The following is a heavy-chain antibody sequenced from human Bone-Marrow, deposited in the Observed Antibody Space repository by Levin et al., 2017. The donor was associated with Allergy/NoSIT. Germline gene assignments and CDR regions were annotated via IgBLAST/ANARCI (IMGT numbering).Heavy chain of an antibody. CDR2: IKSKTDGGTT. V-gene: IGHV3-15*01. CDR1: GFTFSNAW. D-gene: IGHD4-11*01. Sequence: PGESLKISCAASGFTFSNAWMSWVRQAPGKGLEWVGRIKSKTDGGTTDYAAPVKGRFTISRDDSKNTLYLQMNSLKTEDTAVYYCTTDPGFEVTTADYWGQGTLVTVSS. J-gene: IGHJ4*02. CDR3: TTDPGFEVTTADY.